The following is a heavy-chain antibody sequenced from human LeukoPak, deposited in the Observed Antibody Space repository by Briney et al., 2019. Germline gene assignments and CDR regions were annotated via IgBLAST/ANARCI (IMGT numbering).Heavy chain of an antibody. D-gene: IGHD6-13*01. J-gene: IGHJ5*02. V-gene: IGHV4-34*01. CDR1: GGSFSGHY. CDR2: INHSGST. Sequence: SETLSLTCAVYGGSFSGHYWSWIRQPPGKGLEWIGEINHSGSTNYNPFLKSRVTISVDTSKNHLSLKLSSVTAADTAVYYCARSKAHLSTSWYGNWFDPWGQGTLVTVSS. CDR3: ARSKAHLSTSWYGNWFDP.